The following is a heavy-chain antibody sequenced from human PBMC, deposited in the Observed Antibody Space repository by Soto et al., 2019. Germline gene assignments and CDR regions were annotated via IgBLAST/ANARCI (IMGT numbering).Heavy chain of an antibody. D-gene: IGHD2-15*01. Sequence: QVQLVESGGGVVQPGRSLRLSCAASGFTFSSYGMHWVRQAPGKGLEWVVALSYDGRNKNYADSVKGRFTISRDDSTNTLSLQMNSLGVEDTAVYYCAKRAEYCNVPGCYGVDYWGQGTLVTVSS. CDR1: GFTFSSYG. J-gene: IGHJ4*02. CDR3: AKRAEYCNVPGCYGVDY. CDR2: LSYDGRNK. V-gene: IGHV3-30*18.